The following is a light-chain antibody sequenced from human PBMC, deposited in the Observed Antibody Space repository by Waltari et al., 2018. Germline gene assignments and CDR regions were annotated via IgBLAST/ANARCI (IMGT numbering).Light chain of an antibody. CDR1: TSNIGAGHD. J-gene: IGLJ2*01. CDR2: GNN. V-gene: IGLV1-40*01. CDR3: QSFDNMLSGGVV. Sequence: QSVLTQPPSVSGTPGQRVTISCSGSTSNIGAGHDVPWYQHLPGTAPKLLIYGNNNRPSWVPDRFSGSKSGTSASLAITGLQADDEADYFCQSFDNMLSGGVVFGGGTKLAVL.